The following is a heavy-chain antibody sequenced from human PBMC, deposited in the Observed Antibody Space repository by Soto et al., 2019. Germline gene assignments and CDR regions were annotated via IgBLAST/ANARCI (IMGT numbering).Heavy chain of an antibody. D-gene: IGHD6-13*01. CDR1: GASISTSTYN. J-gene: IGHJ6*02. Sequence: KPSETLSLTCTVSGASISTSTYNWGWIRQPPGKGLEWIGTIYYSGNTYYNPSLKSRVTISVDTSANQFSLKLTSVTAADTAVYYCARHGAAVLYYYGMDVWGQGTTVTVSS. V-gene: IGHV4-39*01. CDR3: ARHGAAVLYYYGMDV. CDR2: IYYSGNT.